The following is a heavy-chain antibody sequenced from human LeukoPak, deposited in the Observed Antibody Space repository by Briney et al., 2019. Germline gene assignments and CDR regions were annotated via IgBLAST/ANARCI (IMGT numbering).Heavy chain of an antibody. D-gene: IGHD1-7*01. V-gene: IGHV4-34*01. CDR2: INHSGST. Sequence: SETLSLTCAVYGGSFSGYYCSWIRQPPGKGLEWIGEINHSGSTNYNPSLKSRVTISVDTSKNQFSLKLSSVAAADTAEYYCATGPPARELELRGFSHDYWGQGTLVTVSS. CDR1: GGSFSGYY. CDR3: ATGPPARELELRGFSHDY. J-gene: IGHJ4*02.